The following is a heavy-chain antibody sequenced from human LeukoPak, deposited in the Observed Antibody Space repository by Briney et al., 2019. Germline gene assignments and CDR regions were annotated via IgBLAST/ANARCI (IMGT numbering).Heavy chain of an antibody. CDR2: IYYSGST. Sequence: LRLSCAASGFTFSDYYMSWIRQPPGKGLEWIGYIYYSGSTYYNPSLKSRVTISVDTSKNQFSLKLSSVTAADTAVYYCASLPSGYSSSWYDYWGQGTLVTVSS. V-gene: IGHV4-30-4*08. J-gene: IGHJ4*02. CDR1: GFTFSDYY. D-gene: IGHD6-13*01. CDR3: ASLPSGYSSSWYDY.